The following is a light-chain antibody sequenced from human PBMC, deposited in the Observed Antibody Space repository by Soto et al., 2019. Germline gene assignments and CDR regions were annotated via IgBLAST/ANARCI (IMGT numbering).Light chain of an antibody. CDR1: QSVSSN. V-gene: IGKV3-15*01. Sequence: EIVMTQSPATLSVSPGERATLSCRASQSVSSNLAWYQQKPGQAPRLLIYGASTRATGIPARVSGSGSGTEFTLTISSLQSEDFTVYYCQQYTNLPRTFGQGTKVEIK. CDR2: GAS. CDR3: QQYTNLPRT. J-gene: IGKJ1*01.